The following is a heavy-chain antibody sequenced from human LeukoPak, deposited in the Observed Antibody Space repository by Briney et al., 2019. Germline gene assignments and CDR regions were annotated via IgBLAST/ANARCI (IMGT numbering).Heavy chain of an antibody. J-gene: IGHJ4*02. CDR3: AKDLGPLGYTYAAGYYFDS. Sequence: TGGSLRLSCAASGFTFGDCAMGWVRQVPGKGLEWLSGISWNAHSRVCAVSGEGRFTISRDNARNSLFLQMNSPRPDDTALYYCAKDLGPLGYTYAAGYYFDSWGQGTLVSVSS. D-gene: IGHD5-18*01. CDR2: ISWNAHSR. V-gene: IGHV3-9*01. CDR1: GFTFGDCA.